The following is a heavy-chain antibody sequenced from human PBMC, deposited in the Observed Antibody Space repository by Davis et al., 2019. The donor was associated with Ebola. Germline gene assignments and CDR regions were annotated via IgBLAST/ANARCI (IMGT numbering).Heavy chain of an antibody. CDR2: VYYSGTT. V-gene: IGHV4-59*12. CDR3: ARDRGSSSFWFDP. CDR1: GGSISGTYY. Sequence: SETLSLTCTVSGGSISGTYYWNWIRQPPGKELEWIGYVYYSGTTYYNPSLKSRITISIDTSKNQFSLKLSSVTAADTAVYHCARDRGSSSFWFDPWGQGVLVTVSS. J-gene: IGHJ5*02. D-gene: IGHD6-6*01.